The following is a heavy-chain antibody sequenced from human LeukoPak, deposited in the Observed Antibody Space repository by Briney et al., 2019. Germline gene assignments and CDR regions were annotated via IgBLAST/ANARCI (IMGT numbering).Heavy chain of an antibody. CDR3: ARVPGDY. CDR1: GFTFSSYS. J-gene: IGHJ4*02. V-gene: IGHV3-21*01. Sequence: GALRLSCAASGFTFSSYSMNWVRQAPGKGLEGVSSISSSSNYIYYADSVKGRFTISRDNAKNSLYLQMNSLRAEDTAVYYCARVPGDYWGQGTLVTVSS. CDR2: ISSSSNYI. D-gene: IGHD4/OR15-4a*01.